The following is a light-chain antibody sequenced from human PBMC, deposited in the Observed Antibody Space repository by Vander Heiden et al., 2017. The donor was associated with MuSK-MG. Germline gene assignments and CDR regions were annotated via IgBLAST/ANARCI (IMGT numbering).Light chain of an antibody. J-gene: IGLJ2*01. CDR2: CNS. CDR1: SSNIGAGYD. Sequence: QSVLTQPPSVSGAPGQRVTISCTGSSSNIGAGYDVHCYQPLPGTAPKLLIYCNSTRPSGVPDRFSGSKSGTSASLAITGLQAEDEADYYCQSYDSSLSGSVFGGGTKLTVL. CDR3: QSYDSSLSGSV. V-gene: IGLV1-40*01.